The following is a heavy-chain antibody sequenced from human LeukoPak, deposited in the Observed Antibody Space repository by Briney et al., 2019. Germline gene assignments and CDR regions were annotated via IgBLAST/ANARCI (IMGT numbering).Heavy chain of an antibody. CDR1: GYTFTSYA. D-gene: IGHD6-13*01. Sequence: ASVKVSCKASGYTFTSYAMNWVRQAPGQGLGWMGWINTNTGNPTYAQGFTGRFVFSLDTSVSTAYLQISSLKAEDTAVYYCARDEEAAAGNRWFDPWGQGTLVTVSS. CDR3: ARDEEAAAGNRWFDP. J-gene: IGHJ5*02. V-gene: IGHV7-4-1*02. CDR2: INTNTGNP.